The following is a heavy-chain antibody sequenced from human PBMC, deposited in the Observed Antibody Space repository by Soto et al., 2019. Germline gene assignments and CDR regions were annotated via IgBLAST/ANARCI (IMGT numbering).Heavy chain of an antibody. CDR1: GFTFSSYW. Sequence: EVQLVESGGGLVQPGGSLRISCAVSGFTFSSYWMSWVRQAPGKGLEWVATIKQGGSEKYYVDSVKGRFSISGDNAENSLYLQMNSLRAEDTAVYFCVRDVGYDYVDWGQGTLVTVSS. CDR2: IKQGGSEK. CDR3: VRDVGYDYVD. J-gene: IGHJ4*02. D-gene: IGHD5-12*01. V-gene: IGHV3-7*01.